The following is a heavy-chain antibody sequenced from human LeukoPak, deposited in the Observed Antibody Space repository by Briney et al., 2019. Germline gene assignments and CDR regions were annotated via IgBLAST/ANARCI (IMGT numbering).Heavy chain of an antibody. CDR3: ARGSDDIVVVPAAMDYGMDV. J-gene: IGHJ6*02. V-gene: IGHV3-21*01. D-gene: IGHD2-2*01. CDR2: ISSSSSYI. CDR1: GFTFSSYS. Sequence: GGSLRLSCAASGFTFSSYSMNRVRQAPGKGLEWVSSISSSSSYIYYADSVEGRFTISRDNAKNSLYLQMNSLRAEDTAVYYRARGSDDIVVVPAAMDYGMDVWGQGTTVTVSS.